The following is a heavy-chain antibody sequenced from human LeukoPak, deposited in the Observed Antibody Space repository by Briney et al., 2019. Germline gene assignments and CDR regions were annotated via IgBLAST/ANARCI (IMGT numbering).Heavy chain of an antibody. D-gene: IGHD1-26*01. V-gene: IGHV3-23*01. CDR3: AKHKGPGSFDY. Sequence: GGSLRLSCAASGFTFSTYAMRWLRHSPGKAVEWVSGISDSSGNTYYADSVKGRFTIYRDNSKNTLYLQMISLRAEDTALYYCAKHKGPGSFDYWGQGTLVTVSS. CDR1: GFTFSTYA. CDR2: ISDSSGNT. J-gene: IGHJ4*02.